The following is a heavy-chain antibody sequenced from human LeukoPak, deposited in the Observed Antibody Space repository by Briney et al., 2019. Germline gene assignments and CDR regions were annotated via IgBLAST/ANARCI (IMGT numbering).Heavy chain of an antibody. CDR3: ARDDGGGSAPMDV. CDR1: GFPFSSYA. D-gene: IGHD4-23*01. V-gene: IGHV3-33*08. CDR2: IWYDGSNK. Sequence: PGGSLRLSCSASGFPFSSYAMHWVRQAPGKGLEWVAVIWYDGSNKYYADSVKGRFTISRDNSKNTLYLQMNSLRAEDTAVYYCARDDGGGSAPMDVWGQGTTVTVSS. J-gene: IGHJ6*02.